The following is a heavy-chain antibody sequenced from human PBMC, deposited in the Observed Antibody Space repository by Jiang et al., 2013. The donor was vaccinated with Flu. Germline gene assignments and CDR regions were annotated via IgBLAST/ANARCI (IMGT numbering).Heavy chain of an antibody. Sequence: KPTQTLTLTCTFSGFSLSTSGVGVGWIRQPPGRALEYLALIYWDNDRRYSPSLKSRLAITKDTSKNQVVLTMTNMDPVDTATYYCAHRVISSGYWNSGAFDYWGQGTLVTVSS. D-gene: IGHD2/OR15-2a*01. CDR1: GFSLSTSGVG. CDR2: IYWDNDR. J-gene: IGHJ4*02. CDR3: AHRVISSGYWNSGAFDY. V-gene: IGHV2-5*02.